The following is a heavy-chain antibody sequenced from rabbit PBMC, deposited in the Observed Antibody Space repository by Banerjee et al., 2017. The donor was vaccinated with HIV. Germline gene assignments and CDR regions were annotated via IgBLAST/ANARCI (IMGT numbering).Heavy chain of an antibody. CDR3: ARGYWTDGLHL. CDR2: IYTISGDT. J-gene: IGHJ6*01. CDR1: GFSFSSSYY. Sequence: QEQLVESGGGLVQPEGSLTLTCTASGFSFSSSYYMCWVRQAPGKGLELIACIYTISGDTVYATWAKGRFTISKASSTTVTLQMTSLTAADTATYFCARGYWTDGLHLWGQGTLVT. V-gene: IGHV1S45*01. D-gene: IGHD1-1*01.